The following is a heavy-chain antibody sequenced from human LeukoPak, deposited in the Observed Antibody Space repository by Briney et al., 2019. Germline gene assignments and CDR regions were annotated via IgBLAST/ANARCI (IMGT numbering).Heavy chain of an antibody. D-gene: IGHD3-22*01. CDR2: INHSGST. J-gene: IGHJ4*02. CDR1: GGSFSGYY. Sequence: SETLSLTCAGYGGSFSGYYWSWIRQPPGKGLEWIGEINHSGSTNYNPSLKSRVTISVDTSKNQFSLKLSSVTAADTAVYYCARGDVRKYYYDSSGYYKFDYWGQGTLVTVSS. V-gene: IGHV4-34*01. CDR3: ARGDVRKYYYDSSGYYKFDY.